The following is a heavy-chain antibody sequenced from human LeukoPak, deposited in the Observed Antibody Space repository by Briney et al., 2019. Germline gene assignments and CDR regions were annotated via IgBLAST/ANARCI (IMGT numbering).Heavy chain of an antibody. CDR3: ARRRYYDGSGYLE. J-gene: IGHJ1*01. D-gene: IGHD3-22*01. CDR2: IYYSGRT. CDR1: GDSVSRSDSY. V-gene: IGHV4-39*01. Sequence: PSETLSLTCSVSGDSVSRSDSYWDWIRQPPGKGLEWIGTIYYSGRTYYSPSLKSRVTMSIDPSNNQFSLNLRSVTAADTALYYCARRRYYDGSGYLEWGQGTLLSVSS.